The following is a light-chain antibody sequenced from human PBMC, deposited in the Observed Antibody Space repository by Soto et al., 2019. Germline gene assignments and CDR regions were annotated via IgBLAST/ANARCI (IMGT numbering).Light chain of an antibody. V-gene: IGKV3-20*01. Sequence: EIVLTQSPGTLSLSPGERATLSCRATESVVSSYLAWYQLKPGQAPRLLIYDASSRATGIPDRFSGSGSGTDFTLTISRPEPEDFAVYYCQQYGSIPWTFGQGTKVDSK. CDR3: QQYGSIPWT. CDR2: DAS. J-gene: IGKJ1*01. CDR1: ESVVSSY.